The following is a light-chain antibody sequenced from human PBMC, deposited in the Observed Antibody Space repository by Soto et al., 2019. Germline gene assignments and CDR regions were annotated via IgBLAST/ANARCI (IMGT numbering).Light chain of an antibody. CDR2: GNS. J-gene: IGLJ1*01. CDR1: SSNIGAGYD. Sequence: QSVLTQPPSVSGAPGQRVTISCTGSSSNIGAGYDVHWYQQLPGTAPKLLIYGNSNRPSGVPDRFSGSKSGTSASLAITGLQAGDEANYYCQSYDSSLSVYVSGTGTKFTVL. CDR3: QSYDSSLSVYV. V-gene: IGLV1-40*01.